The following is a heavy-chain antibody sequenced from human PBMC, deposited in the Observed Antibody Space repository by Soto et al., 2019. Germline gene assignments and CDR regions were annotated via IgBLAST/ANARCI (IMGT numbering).Heavy chain of an antibody. CDR1: AFTFNSDG. CDR3: AKSSLGL. V-gene: IGHV3-30*18. D-gene: IGHD6-6*01. Sequence: PGGALRLSCTVSAFTFNSDGMSWVRQAPGKGLEWVAVISYDGSNKYYADSVKGRFTISRDNSKNTLYLQMNSLRAEDTAVYYCAKSSLGLWGQGTLVTVSS. CDR2: ISYDGSNK. J-gene: IGHJ4*02.